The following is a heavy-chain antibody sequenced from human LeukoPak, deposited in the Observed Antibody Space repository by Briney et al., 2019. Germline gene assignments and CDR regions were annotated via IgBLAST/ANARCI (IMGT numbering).Heavy chain of an antibody. J-gene: IGHJ4*02. CDR1: GDSVSSNSAA. CDR3: ARDQAGLDY. CDR2: TYYRSKWYN. Sequence: SQTLSLTFAISGDSVSSNSAAWNWIRQSPSRGLEWLGRTYYRSKWYNDYPLSVISRITIKPDTSQNQFSLQLNSMTPDDTAVYYCARDQAGLDYWGQGTLVTVSS. V-gene: IGHV6-1*01. D-gene: IGHD6-13*01.